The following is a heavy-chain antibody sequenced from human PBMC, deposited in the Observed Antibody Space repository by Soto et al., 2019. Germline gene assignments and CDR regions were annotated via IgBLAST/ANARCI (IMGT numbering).Heavy chain of an antibody. Sequence: GGSLRLSCAASGFTFSSYAMHWVRQAPGKGLEWVAVISYDGSNKYYADSVKGRFTISRDNSKNTLYLQMNSLRAEDTAVYYCARGLAVAGTLRSWFDPWGQGTLVTVSS. J-gene: IGHJ5*02. CDR1: GFTFSSYA. V-gene: IGHV3-30-3*01. D-gene: IGHD6-19*01. CDR2: ISYDGSNK. CDR3: ARGLAVAGTLRSWFDP.